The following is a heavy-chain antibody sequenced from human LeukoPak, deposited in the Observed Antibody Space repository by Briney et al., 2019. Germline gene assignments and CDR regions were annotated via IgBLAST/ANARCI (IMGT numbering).Heavy chain of an antibody. CDR2: IIPILGIA. J-gene: IGHJ4*02. Sequence: GSSAKVSCKASGGTFSSYAISWVRQAPGQGLEWMGRIIPILGIANYAQKFQGRVTITADKSTSTAYMELSSLRSEDTAVYYCARGSVATIIDYWGQGTLVTVSS. CDR3: ARGSVATIIDY. V-gene: IGHV1-69*04. CDR1: GGTFSSYA. D-gene: IGHD5-24*01.